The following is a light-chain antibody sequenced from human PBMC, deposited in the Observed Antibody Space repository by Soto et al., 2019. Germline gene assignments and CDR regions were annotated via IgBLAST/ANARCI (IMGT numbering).Light chain of an antibody. CDR2: ANN. J-gene: IGLJ2*01. V-gene: IGLV1-40*01. CDR3: QSYDTSVI. CDR1: NSNLGAGYA. Sequence: QSVLTQPPSVSGAPGQRVTISCTGTNSNLGAGYAVHWYQHLPGTAPKLLIYANNNRPSGVPVRFSGSKSGTSASLAIAGRQAEDGGDYYCQSYDTSVIFGGGTKLTVL.